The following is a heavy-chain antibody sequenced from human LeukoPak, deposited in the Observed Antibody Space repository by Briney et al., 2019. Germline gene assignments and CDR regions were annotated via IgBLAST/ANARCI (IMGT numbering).Heavy chain of an antibody. V-gene: IGHV1-18*01. CDR2: ISAYNGNT. Sequence: ASVKVSCKASGYTFTSYGISWVRQAPGQGLEWMGWISAYNGNTNYAQKFQGRVTTTRDTSISTAYMELSRLRSDDTAVYYCARDHSEFDYWGQGTLVTVSS. CDR3: ARDHSEFDY. J-gene: IGHJ4*02. CDR1: GYTFTSYG.